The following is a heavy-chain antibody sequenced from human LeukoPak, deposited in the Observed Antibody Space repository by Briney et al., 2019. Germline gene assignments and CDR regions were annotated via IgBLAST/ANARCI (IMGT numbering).Heavy chain of an antibody. CDR1: GVSVSGYY. J-gene: IGHJ4*02. CDR3: ARIHRYCSGGACYVLDN. D-gene: IGHD2-15*01. Sequence: SETLSLTCVVSGVSVSGYYWGWIRQPPGRGLEWIGYVYYSGSTNYNPSFKSRITISVDTSRNQFSLQLSSVTAADTAVYYCARIHRYCSGGACYVLDNWGQGTLVAVSS. CDR2: VYYSGST. V-gene: IGHV4-59*02.